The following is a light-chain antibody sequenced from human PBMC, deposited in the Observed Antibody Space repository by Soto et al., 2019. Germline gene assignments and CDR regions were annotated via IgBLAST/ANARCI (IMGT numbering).Light chain of an antibody. V-gene: IGKV1-5*01. CDR3: QQYKTYSGT. CDR2: DAS. J-gene: IGKJ1*01. CDR1: QSISTW. Sequence: DVQMTQSPSTLSASVGDRVTITCRASQSISTWLAWYQQKPGKAPKLLIYDASSLESGVPSRFSGSGSGTEFTLTISILQPDDFATYYCQQYKTYSGTFGQGTK.